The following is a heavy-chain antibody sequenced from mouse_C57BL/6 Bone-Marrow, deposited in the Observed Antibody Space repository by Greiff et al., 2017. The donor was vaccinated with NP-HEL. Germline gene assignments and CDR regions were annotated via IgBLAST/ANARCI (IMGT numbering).Heavy chain of an antibody. CDR3: ARAHYSNYAFAY. D-gene: IGHD2-5*01. Sequence: EVKLQESGPELVKPGASVKIPCKASGYTFTDYNMDWVKQSHGKSLEWIGDINPNNGGTIYNQKFKGKATLTVDKSSSTAYMELRSLTSEDTAVYYCARAHYSNYAFAYWGQGTLVTVSA. CDR1: GYTFTDYN. V-gene: IGHV1-18*01. CDR2: INPNNGGT. J-gene: IGHJ3*01.